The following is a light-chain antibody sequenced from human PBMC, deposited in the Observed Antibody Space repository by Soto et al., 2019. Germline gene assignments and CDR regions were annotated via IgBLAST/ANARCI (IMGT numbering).Light chain of an antibody. CDR2: DVT. Sequence: QSVLTQPASVSGSPGQSITISCTGTSSDVGGYNYVSWYQHHPGKAPKLIIYDVTNRPSWVSNPFSGSKSGNTASLTISGLQPEDEADYYCSSYTTSNTRQIVFGTGTKLTVL. J-gene: IGLJ1*01. CDR3: SSYTTSNTRQIV. V-gene: IGLV2-14*03. CDR1: SSDVGGYNY.